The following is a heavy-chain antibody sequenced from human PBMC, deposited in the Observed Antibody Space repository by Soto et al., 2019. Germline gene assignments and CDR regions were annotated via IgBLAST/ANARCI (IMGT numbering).Heavy chain of an antibody. J-gene: IGHJ4*02. D-gene: IGHD2-21*02. Sequence: SETLSLSCTVSGGSISGGNWWSWDRQPPGKGRGWIGEIYHSGSTNYNPSLKSRVTISVDKSKDQFSLKLSSVTAADTAVYYCARSSGDFGGSYYFDYWGQGTLVTVS. CDR1: GGSISGGNW. CDR3: ARSSGDFGGSYYFDY. V-gene: IGHV4-4*02. CDR2: IYHSGST.